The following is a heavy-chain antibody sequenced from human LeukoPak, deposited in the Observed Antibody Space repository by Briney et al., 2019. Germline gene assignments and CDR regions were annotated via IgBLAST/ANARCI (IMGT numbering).Heavy chain of an antibody. D-gene: IGHD5-18*01. CDR3: AKDRIQLWFTGFDY. CDR1: GFTFSSYA. CDR2: ISGNGGST. J-gene: IGHJ4*02. Sequence: GGSLRLSCAASGFTFSSYAMSWVRQAPGEGVEWVSAISGNGGSTYYADSVKGRFTISRDNSKNTLYLQMNSLRAEDTAVYYCAKDRIQLWFTGFDYWGQGTLVSVSS. V-gene: IGHV3-23*01.